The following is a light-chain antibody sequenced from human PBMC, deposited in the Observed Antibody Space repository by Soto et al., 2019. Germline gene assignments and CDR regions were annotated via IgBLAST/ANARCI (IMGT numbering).Light chain of an antibody. V-gene: IGKV3D-15*01. CDR2: YSS. Sequence: EVLMTQFPDTVSGTPGEAVTLAFGASQSVRTNLAWYQQRPGQAPRLLIHYSSTRATDVPARFSGSGSGTNFTLTISSLQTEDVATYYCQKYNSVWTFGQGTKVDIK. J-gene: IGKJ1*01. CDR1: QSVRTN. CDR3: QKYNSVWT.